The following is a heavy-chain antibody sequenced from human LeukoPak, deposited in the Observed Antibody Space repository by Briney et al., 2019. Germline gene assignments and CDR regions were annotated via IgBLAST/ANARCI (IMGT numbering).Heavy chain of an antibody. Sequence: SETLSLTCTVSGGSISSYYWSWIRQPPGKGLEWIGYIYYSGSTNYNPSLKSRVTISVDTSKNQFSLKLSSVTAADTAVYYCARQPYGDYGLDYWGQGTLVTVSS. V-gene: IGHV4-59*01. D-gene: IGHD4-17*01. J-gene: IGHJ4*02. CDR2: IYYSGST. CDR3: ARQPYGDYGLDY. CDR1: GGSISSYY.